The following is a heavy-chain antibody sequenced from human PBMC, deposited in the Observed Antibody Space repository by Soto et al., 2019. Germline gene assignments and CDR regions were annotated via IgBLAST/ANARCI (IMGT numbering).Heavy chain of an antibody. Sequence: LSLTCAVYGGSFSGYYWSWIRQPPGKGLEWIGEINDSGRTNYNPSLKSRVTISVDTTKNQFSLKLSSVTAADTAVYYCARGAYDFWSGYIRSMDYWGQGTLVTVSS. CDR1: GGSFSGYY. V-gene: IGHV4-34*01. J-gene: IGHJ4*02. CDR3: ARGAYDFWSGYIRSMDY. CDR2: INDSGRT. D-gene: IGHD3-3*01.